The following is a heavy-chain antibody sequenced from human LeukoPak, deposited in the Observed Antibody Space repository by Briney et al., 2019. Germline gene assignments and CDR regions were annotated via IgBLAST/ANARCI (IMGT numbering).Heavy chain of an antibody. D-gene: IGHD6-19*01. Sequence: GTSVKVSCKSSGFTFTTSAVQWVRQARGQRLEWIGWIVVDSGNTNYAQKFQERVTTTRDMSTGTAYMELSSLRSEDTAMYYCAAGSSGWYVDYWGQGTLVTVSS. V-gene: IGHV1-58*01. CDR1: GFTFTTSA. CDR2: IVVDSGNT. J-gene: IGHJ4*02. CDR3: AAGSSGWYVDY.